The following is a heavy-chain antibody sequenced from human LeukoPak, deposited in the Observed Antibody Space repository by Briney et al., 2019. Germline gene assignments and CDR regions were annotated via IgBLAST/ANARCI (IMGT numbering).Heavy chain of an antibody. CDR3: AGDGVRDYNWNDFVSNWFDP. CDR2: ISAYNGNT. Sequence: WATVNVSCKASGHTFTSYGYSWLRQDPRQGGVWMGWISAYNGNTKYAQKVQGRVTMTTDTSTSTAYMELRSLRSDDTAVYYCAGDGVRDYNWNDFVSNWFDPWGQGTLVTVSS. D-gene: IGHD1-1*01. V-gene: IGHV1-18*04. J-gene: IGHJ5*02. CDR1: GHTFTSYG.